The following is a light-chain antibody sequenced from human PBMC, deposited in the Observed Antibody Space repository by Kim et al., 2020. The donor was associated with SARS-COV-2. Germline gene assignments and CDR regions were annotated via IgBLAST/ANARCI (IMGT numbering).Light chain of an antibody. CDR1: KLGDKY. J-gene: IGLJ2*01. CDR3: QAWDSNTVV. CDR2: QDS. V-gene: IGLV3-1*01. Sequence: SYELTQPPSVSVSPGQTGSITCSGDKLGDKYASWYLQKPGQSPVLVMYQDSKRPSGIPERFSGSTSGNTATLTISGTQAMDEADYYCQAWDSNTVVFGGG.